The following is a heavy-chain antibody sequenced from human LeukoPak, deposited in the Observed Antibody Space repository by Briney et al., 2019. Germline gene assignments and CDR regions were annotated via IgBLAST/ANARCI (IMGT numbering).Heavy chain of an antibody. J-gene: IGHJ6*02. CDR2: IYYSGST. Sequence: PSEPLSLTCTVSGGSISSYYWSWIRQPPGKGLEWIGYIYYSGSTNYNPSLKSRVTISVDTSKNQFSLKLSSVTAADTAVYYCARSSGWYPYYYYYGMDVWGQGTTVTVSS. CDR1: GGSISSYY. D-gene: IGHD6-19*01. V-gene: IGHV4-59*01. CDR3: ARSSGWYPYYYYYGMDV.